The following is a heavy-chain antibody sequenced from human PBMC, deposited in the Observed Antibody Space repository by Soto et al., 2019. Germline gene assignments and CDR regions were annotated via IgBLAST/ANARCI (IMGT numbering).Heavy chain of an antibody. CDR3: ARSQGSSTSLEIYYYYSYGMDV. J-gene: IGHJ6*02. V-gene: IGHV1-69*01. CDR1: GGTFSSYA. D-gene: IGHD2-2*01. CDR2: IIPVSDTT. Sequence: QVQLVQSGAEVKKPGSSVKVSCKASGGTFSSYAISWVRQAPGQGLEWRGGIIPVSDTTNYGQKFQGRVTITAEEYTSTAYMELSRLRSEDTAVYYCARSQGSSTSLEIYYYYSYGMDVWGQGTTVTVSS.